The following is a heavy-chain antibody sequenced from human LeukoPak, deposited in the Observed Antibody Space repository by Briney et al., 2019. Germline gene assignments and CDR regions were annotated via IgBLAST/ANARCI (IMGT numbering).Heavy chain of an antibody. V-gene: IGHV3-11*01. D-gene: IGHD2-15*01. CDR1: GGSFSGYY. Sequence: LSLTCAVYGGSFSGYYWSWIRQAPGKGLEWVSYISSSGSTIYYADSVKGRFTISRDNAKNSLYLQMNSLRAEDTAVYYCARSRCYCSGGSCYSCDWFDPWGQGTLVTVSS. J-gene: IGHJ5*02. CDR3: ARSRCYCSGGSCYSCDWFDP. CDR2: ISSSGSTI.